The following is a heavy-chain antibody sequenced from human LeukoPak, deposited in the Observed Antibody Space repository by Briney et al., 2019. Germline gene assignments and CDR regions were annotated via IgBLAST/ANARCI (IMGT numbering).Heavy chain of an antibody. CDR2: IRYDGSNK. CDR3: ASYCSSTSCYYYYMDV. V-gene: IGHV3-30*02. D-gene: IGHD2-2*01. CDR1: GFTFSSYG. Sequence: GGSLRLSCAASGFTFSSYGMHWVRQAPGKGLEWVAFIRYDGSNKYYADSVKGRFTISRDNSKNSLYLQMNSLRAEDTAVYYCASYCSSTSCYYYYMDVWGKGTTVTISS. J-gene: IGHJ6*03.